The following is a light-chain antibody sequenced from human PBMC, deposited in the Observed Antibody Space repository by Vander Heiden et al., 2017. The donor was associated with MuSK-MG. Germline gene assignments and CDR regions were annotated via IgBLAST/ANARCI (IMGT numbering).Light chain of an antibody. CDR1: QSVSSY. V-gene: IGKV3-11*01. CDR2: DAS. CDR3: HQRSNWPGT. Sequence: ELVLTQSPATLSLSPGERSTLSCRASQSVSSYLAWYQQKPGQAPRLLIFDASNRATGIPARFSGSGSGTDFTLTISSLEPEDFAVYYCHQRSNWPGTFSRGTKLDIK. J-gene: IGKJ3*01.